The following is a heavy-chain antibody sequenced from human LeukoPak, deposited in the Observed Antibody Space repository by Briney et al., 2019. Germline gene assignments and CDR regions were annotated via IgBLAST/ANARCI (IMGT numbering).Heavy chain of an antibody. CDR2: ISPGDSDT. CDR1: GYSFTHYC. Sequence: GESMKICCKWSGYSFTHYCIGWVRQMPRKGLEWMGIISPGDSDTRYSPSFQGQVSIAADKSISAAYPQWSSVKASDTAMYYSARLSSGCDFEYRGQGSLVTVSS. CDR3: ARLSSGCDFEY. J-gene: IGHJ4*02. V-gene: IGHV5-51*01. D-gene: IGHD6-19*01.